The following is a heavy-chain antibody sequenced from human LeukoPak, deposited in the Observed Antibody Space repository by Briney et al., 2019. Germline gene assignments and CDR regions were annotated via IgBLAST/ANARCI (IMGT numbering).Heavy chain of an antibody. J-gene: IGHJ5*02. CDR1: GFTFSSYG. V-gene: IGHV3-30*19. Sequence: PGRSLRLSCAASGFTFSSYGMHWVRQAPGKGLEWVAVISFDGSDKYFADSVKGRFTISRDNSKNTLYLQMNSLRAEDTAVYYCARTPRLGIVDHWGQGTLVTASS. CDR2: ISFDGSDK. CDR3: ARTPRLGIVDH. D-gene: IGHD7-27*01.